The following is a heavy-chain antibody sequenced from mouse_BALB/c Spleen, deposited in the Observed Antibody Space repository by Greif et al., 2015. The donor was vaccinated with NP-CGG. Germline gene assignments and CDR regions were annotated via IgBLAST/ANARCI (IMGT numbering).Heavy chain of an antibody. J-gene: IGHJ3*01. Sequence: DVMLVESGGGLVKPGGSLKLSCAASGFTFSDYYMYWVRQTPEKRLEWVATISDGGSYTYYPDSVKGRFTISRDNAKNNLYLQMSSLKSEDTAMYYCARDLNGGFAYWGQGTLVTVSA. CDR1: GFTFSDYY. CDR2: ISDGGSYT. V-gene: IGHV5-4*02. CDR3: ARDLNGGFAY.